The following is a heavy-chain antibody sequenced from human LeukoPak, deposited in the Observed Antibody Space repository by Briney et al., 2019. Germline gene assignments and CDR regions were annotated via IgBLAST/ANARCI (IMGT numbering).Heavy chain of an antibody. Sequence: GGSLRLSCAASKFIVSSTYMSWVRQAPGKGLEWVSVIYSGTATYYAESVKGRFTISRDDSQNLLYLQMNTLRAEDTAVYYCARGNGYNDAFDVWGQGTMVTVSS. CDR3: ARGNGYNDAFDV. J-gene: IGHJ3*01. CDR2: IYSGTAT. V-gene: IGHV3-66*01. CDR1: KFIVSSTY. D-gene: IGHD5-24*01.